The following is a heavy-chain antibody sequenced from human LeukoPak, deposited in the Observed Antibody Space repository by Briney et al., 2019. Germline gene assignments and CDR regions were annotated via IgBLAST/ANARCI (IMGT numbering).Heavy chain of an antibody. CDR3: ARLTLRGVIQ. CDR1: GFTFGSFW. Sequence: GGSLRLSCAASGFTFGSFWMHWVRQAPGKGLVWVSRINSDGSSTNYADSVKGRLTLSRDNAKKTLYLQVNSLRAEDTAVYYCARLTLRGVIQWGQGTLVTVSS. D-gene: IGHD3-10*01. J-gene: IGHJ4*02. CDR2: INSDGSST. V-gene: IGHV3-74*01.